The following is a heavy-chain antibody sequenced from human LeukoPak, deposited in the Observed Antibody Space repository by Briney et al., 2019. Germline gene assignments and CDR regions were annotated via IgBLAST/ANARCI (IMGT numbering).Heavy chain of an antibody. J-gene: IGHJ6*02. D-gene: IGHD1-26*01. V-gene: IGHV4-59*08. Sequence: PSETLSVICTVSGGSISSYYWSWIRQPPGKGLEWIGYINYSGSTNYNPSLKSRVTISVDTSKNQFSLKLSSVTAADTAVYYCARLLSGSATVYYGMDVWGQGTTVTVSS. CDR2: INYSGST. CDR3: ARLLSGSATVYYGMDV. CDR1: GGSISSYY.